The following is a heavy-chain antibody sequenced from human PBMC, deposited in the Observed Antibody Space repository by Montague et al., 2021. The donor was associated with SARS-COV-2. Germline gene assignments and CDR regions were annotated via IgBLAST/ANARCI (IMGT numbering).Heavy chain of an antibody. V-gene: IGHV4-39*02. CDR1: GGSISTYYY. J-gene: IGHJ4*02. CDR3: ARDQGVYCSGGNCYNFDY. Sequence: SETLSLTCTVSGGSISTYYYWGWIRQPPGKGLEWIGSIYYGGSTXYNPSLKSRVTISVDTSMNHFSLKLSSVTAADTAVYYCARDQGVYCSGGNCYNFDYWGQGTLVTVSS. CDR2: IYYGGST. D-gene: IGHD2-15*01.